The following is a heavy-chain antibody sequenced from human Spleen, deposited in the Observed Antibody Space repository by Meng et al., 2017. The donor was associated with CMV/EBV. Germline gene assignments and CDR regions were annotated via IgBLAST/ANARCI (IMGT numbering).Heavy chain of an antibody. D-gene: IGHD3-22*01. CDR2: IRSKANSYAT. CDR1: GSNFSGSA. CDR3: TRWRLLGEAHDAFDI. J-gene: IGHJ3*02. Sequence: GESLKISCAASGSNFSGSAMHWVRQASGKGLEWVGRIRSKANSYATAYAASVKGRFTIARDDSKNTAYLQMNSLKTEDTAVYYCTRWRLLGEAHDAFDIWGQGTMVTVSS. V-gene: IGHV3-73*01.